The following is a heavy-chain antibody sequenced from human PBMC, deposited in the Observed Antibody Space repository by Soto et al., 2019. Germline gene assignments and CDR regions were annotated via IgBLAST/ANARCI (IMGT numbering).Heavy chain of an antibody. Sequence: GASVKVSCKASGYTFTGYYLHWVRQAPGQGLEWLGWINPNSGGTNYAQKFQGRVTMTRDTSISTAYMELTSLSSDDTAVYYCARGGYFDSSNYLAYWGLGTLVTVSS. V-gene: IGHV1-2*02. J-gene: IGHJ4*02. D-gene: IGHD3-22*01. CDR2: INPNSGGT. CDR1: GYTFTGYY. CDR3: ARGGYFDSSNYLAY.